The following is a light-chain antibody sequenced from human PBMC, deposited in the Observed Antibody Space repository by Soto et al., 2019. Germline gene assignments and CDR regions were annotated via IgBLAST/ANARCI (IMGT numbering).Light chain of an antibody. Sequence: QSALTQPASMSGSPGQSITISCTGSNSDIGGYNYVSWYQQHPGKAPKLVLYDVTSRPSGVSNRFSGSKSGNTASLTISGLQPEDEADYYCTSYTTGSSPVLFGGGTKVTVL. J-gene: IGLJ2*01. V-gene: IGLV2-14*03. CDR3: TSYTTGSSPVL. CDR1: NSDIGGYNY. CDR2: DVT.